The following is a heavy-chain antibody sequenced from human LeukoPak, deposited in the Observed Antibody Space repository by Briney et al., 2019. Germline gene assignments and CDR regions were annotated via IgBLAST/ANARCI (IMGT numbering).Heavy chain of an antibody. CDR3: ARDQEGGSSRDGYNPGAFDI. CDR2: IIPIFGTA. Sequence: ASVKVSCKASGGTFSSYAISWVRQAPGQGLEWMGGIIPIFGTANYAQKFQGRVTITADESTSTAYMELSSLRSEDTAVYYCARDQEGGSSRDGYNPGAFDIWGQGTMVTVSS. J-gene: IGHJ3*02. D-gene: IGHD5-24*01. V-gene: IGHV1-69*01. CDR1: GGTFSSYA.